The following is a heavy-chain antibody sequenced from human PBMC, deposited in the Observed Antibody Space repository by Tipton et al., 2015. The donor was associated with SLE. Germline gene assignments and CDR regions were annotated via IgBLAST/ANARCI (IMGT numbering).Heavy chain of an antibody. CDR1: GGSISSSSSYY. CDR3: ARPFLPGYYIRPPFQL. Sequence: TLSLTCAVYGGSISSSSSYYWAWIRQPPGKGVEWIGEINHRGSTDYNPSLKSRVTISIDTSKNQVSLKLNSVTAADTAVYYCARPFLPGYYIRPPFQLWGQGTLVTVSS. D-gene: IGHD3-22*01. CDR2: INHRGST. J-gene: IGHJ1*01. V-gene: IGHV4-34*01.